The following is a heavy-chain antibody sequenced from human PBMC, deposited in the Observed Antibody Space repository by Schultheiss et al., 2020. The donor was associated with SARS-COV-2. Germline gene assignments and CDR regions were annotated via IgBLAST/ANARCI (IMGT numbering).Heavy chain of an antibody. Sequence: ASVKVSCKASGYTFTSYGISWVRQAPGQGLEWMGWMNTDSGHTGCAQKFLGRVTMTRNTSISTAYMELSRLRSDDTAVYYCARDRGVDIVATTHYYYYYYMDVWGKGTTVTVSS. V-gene: IGHV1-8*02. CDR3: ARDRGVDIVATTHYYYYYYMDV. D-gene: IGHD5-12*01. CDR1: GYTFTSYG. CDR2: MNTDSGHT. J-gene: IGHJ6*03.